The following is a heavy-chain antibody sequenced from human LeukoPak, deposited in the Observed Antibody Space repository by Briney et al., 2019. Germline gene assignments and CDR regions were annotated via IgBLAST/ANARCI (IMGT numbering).Heavy chain of an antibody. CDR1: GFTFDDYA. V-gene: IGHV3-9*01. CDR2: ISWNCGSI. D-gene: IGHD2-2*01. CDR3: SRGPIVVVPAAMPGFDP. Sequence: GGTLRLFCAASGFTFDDYAMHWVRQAPGKGLEGVSGISWNCGSIGYADAVKGRFTIPRDNAENRLYLQMKRLRAEASAVYYWSRGPIVVVPAAMPGFDPWGQGTLVTVSS. J-gene: IGHJ5*02.